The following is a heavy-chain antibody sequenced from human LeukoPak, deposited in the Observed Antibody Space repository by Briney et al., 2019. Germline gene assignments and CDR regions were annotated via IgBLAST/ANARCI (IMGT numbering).Heavy chain of an antibody. CDR3: ARGRSITLLRGVAMSDGFDI. Sequence: NPGGSLRLSCAASGFTFSNYGMNWVRQAPGKGLEWVSFTDTSGRYVYYGDSVKGRFTISRDNAKNLLFLQMNGLRAEDTALYYSARGRSITLLRGVAMSDGFDIWGQGAMVAVSS. V-gene: IGHV3-21*06. J-gene: IGHJ3*02. CDR2: TDTSGRYV. D-gene: IGHD3-10*01. CDR1: GFTFSNYG.